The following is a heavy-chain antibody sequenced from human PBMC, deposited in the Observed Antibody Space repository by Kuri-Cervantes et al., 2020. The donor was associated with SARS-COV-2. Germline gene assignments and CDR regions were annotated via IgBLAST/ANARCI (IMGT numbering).Heavy chain of an antibody. J-gene: IGHJ4*02. Sequence: SVKVSCKTSGASFTLSAFSWVRQAPGQGLEWMGGIIPMLHKAHYAQKFQDRVTITADESTSTLYIDLNNLKSDDTAVYYCARGFDSPLDYWGQGTLVTV. CDR2: IIPMLHKA. D-gene: IGHD3-9*01. V-gene: IGHV1-69*10. CDR1: GASFTLSA. CDR3: ARGFDSPLDY.